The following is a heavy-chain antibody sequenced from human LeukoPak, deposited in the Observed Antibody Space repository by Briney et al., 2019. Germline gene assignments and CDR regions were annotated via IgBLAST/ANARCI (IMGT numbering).Heavy chain of an antibody. CDR2: ISSSGSTI. V-gene: IGHV3-48*03. CDR3: ARAPVPPLITMIVVVTAKGAFDI. J-gene: IGHJ3*02. Sequence: GGSLRLSCAASGFTFSSYEMNWVRQAPGKGLEWVSYISSSGSTIYYADSVKGRFTISRDNAKNSLYLQMNSLRAEDTAVYYCARAPVPPLITMIVVVTAKGAFDIWGQGTMVTVSS. D-gene: IGHD3-22*01. CDR1: GFTFSSYE.